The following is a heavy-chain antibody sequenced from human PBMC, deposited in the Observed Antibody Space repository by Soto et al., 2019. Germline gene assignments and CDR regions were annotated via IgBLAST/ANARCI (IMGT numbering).Heavy chain of an antibody. CDR1: GFTFSSYA. J-gene: IGHJ4*02. CDR2: ISGSGGST. Sequence: EVQLLESGGGLVQPGGSLRLSCAASGFTFSSYAMSWVRQAPGKGLEWVSAISGSGGSTYYADSVKGRFTISRDNSKNTLYLHSNSRRAEDMAVYYCGKSPHDIVVVPSAIIQGFDYWGQGTLVTVSS. D-gene: IGHD2-2*01. V-gene: IGHV3-23*01. CDR3: GKSPHDIVVVPSAIIQGFDY.